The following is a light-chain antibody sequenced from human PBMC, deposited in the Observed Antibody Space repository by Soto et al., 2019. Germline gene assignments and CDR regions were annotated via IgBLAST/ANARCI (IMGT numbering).Light chain of an antibody. V-gene: IGKV3-20*01. CDR3: QQYGSSPPLA. CDR2: GAS. Sequence: EIVLTQSPGTLSLSPGERATLSCRASQSVSSSYLAWYQQIPGQPPRLLIYGASKRAAGIPDRFSGSGSGTDFTLNISSMEPEDFAVYYCQQYGSSPPLAFGGGAKVVIK. J-gene: IGKJ4*01. CDR1: QSVSSSY.